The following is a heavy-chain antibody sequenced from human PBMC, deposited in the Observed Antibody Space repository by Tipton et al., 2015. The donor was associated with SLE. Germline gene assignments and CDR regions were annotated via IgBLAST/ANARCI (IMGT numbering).Heavy chain of an antibody. CDR3: ARDQGVATIRGSFDY. CDR1: GFTFSSYA. CDR2: ISYDGSNK. D-gene: IGHD5-12*01. Sequence: SLRLSCAASGFTFSSYAMHWVRQAPGKGLEWVAVISYDGSNKYYADSVKGRFTISRDNSKNTLYLQMNSLRAEDTAVYYCARDQGVATIRGSFDYWGQETLVTVSS. V-gene: IGHV3-30-3*01. J-gene: IGHJ4*02.